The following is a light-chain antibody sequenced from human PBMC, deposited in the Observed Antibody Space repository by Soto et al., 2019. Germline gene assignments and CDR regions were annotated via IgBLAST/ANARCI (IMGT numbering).Light chain of an antibody. J-gene: IGKJ2*01. CDR2: GAS. CDR3: QQYGSSPYT. CDR1: QSVSSSY. V-gene: IGKV3-20*01. Sequence: EIVLTQSPGTLSLSPGERATLSCRASQSVSSSYLAWYQQKPAQAPRLLIYGASSRATGIPDRFSGSGSGTVFTLTISRLEPEDFAVYYCQQYGSSPYTFGQGTKLEIK.